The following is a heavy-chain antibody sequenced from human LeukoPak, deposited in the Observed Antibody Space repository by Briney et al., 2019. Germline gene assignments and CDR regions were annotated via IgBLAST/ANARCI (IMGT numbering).Heavy chain of an antibody. Sequence: ASVKVSCKASGYTFTSYYMHWVPQAPGQGLEWMGIINPSGGSTSYAQKFQGRVTMTRDTSTSTVYMELSSLRSEDTAVYYCARDYCSSTSCSRASWFDPWGQGTLVTVSS. D-gene: IGHD2-2*01. CDR3: ARDYCSSTSCSRASWFDP. CDR1: GYTFTSYY. V-gene: IGHV1-46*03. CDR2: INPSGGST. J-gene: IGHJ5*02.